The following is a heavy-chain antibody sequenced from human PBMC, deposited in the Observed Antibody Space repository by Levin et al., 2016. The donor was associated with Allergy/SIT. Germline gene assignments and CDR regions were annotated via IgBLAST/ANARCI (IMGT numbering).Heavy chain of an antibody. CDR2: ISSSSTI. D-gene: IGHD4-17*01. J-gene: IGHJ4*02. Sequence: VRQAPGKGLEWVSYISSSSTIYYADSVKGRFTISRDNAKNSLYLQMNSLRAEDTAVYYCARSASVRPTVTNGAYYFDYWGQGTQVTVSS. V-gene: IGHV3-69-1*01. CDR3: ARSASVRPTVTNGAYYFDY.